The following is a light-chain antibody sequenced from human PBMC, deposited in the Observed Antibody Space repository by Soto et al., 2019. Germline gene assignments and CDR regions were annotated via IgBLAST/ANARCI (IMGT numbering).Light chain of an antibody. V-gene: IGLV1-40*01. J-gene: IGLJ1*01. CDR2: GNT. Sequence: QAVVTQPPSVSGAPGQRVTISCTGSSSNIGSYDVHWYQQVPGTAPKLLIYGNTNRPSGVPDRFSGSKSGTSASLAITGLQADDEADYYCQSHDSSLSTYNYVFGTGTKLTVL. CDR3: QSHDSSLSTYNYV. CDR1: SSNIGSYD.